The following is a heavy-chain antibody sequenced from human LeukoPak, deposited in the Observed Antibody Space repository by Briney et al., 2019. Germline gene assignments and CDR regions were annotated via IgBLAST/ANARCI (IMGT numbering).Heavy chain of an antibody. D-gene: IGHD1-26*01. Sequence: PSETLSLTCTVSDGSINSFYWSWIRQPPGKGLEWIGYIYYSGSTNYNPSLKSRVTISADTSKNQFSLKLSSVTAADTAVYYCARGNTYGSYFGYWGQGTLVTVSS. CDR2: IYYSGST. V-gene: IGHV4-59*01. CDR1: DGSINSFY. J-gene: IGHJ4*02. CDR3: ARGNTYGSYFGY.